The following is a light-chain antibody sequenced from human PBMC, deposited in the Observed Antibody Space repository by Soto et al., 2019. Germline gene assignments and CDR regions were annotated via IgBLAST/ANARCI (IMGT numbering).Light chain of an antibody. CDR3: QQYGSSPV. V-gene: IGKV3-20*01. Sequence: EIVLTQSPGTLSLSPGERATLSCRASQSVSSSYLAWYQQKSGQAPRLLIYGASSRATGIPDRVSGSGSGTDFTLTISRLEPEDFAVYYCQQYGSSPVFGQGTRLEIK. CDR2: GAS. CDR1: QSVSSSY. J-gene: IGKJ5*01.